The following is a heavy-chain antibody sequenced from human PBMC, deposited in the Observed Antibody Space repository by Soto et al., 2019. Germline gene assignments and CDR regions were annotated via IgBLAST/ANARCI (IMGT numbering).Heavy chain of an antibody. V-gene: IGHV1-69*01. J-gene: IGHJ6*02. D-gene: IGHD3-22*01. CDR1: GGTFSSYA. CDR3: ARYYYYDSSGYYAEADYYYGMAV. CDR2: IIPIFGTA. Sequence: QVQLVQSGAEVKKPGSSVKVSCKASGGTFSSYAISWVRQAPGQGLEWMGGIIPIFGTANYAQKFQGRVTITADESTSTAYMELSSLRSEDTAVYYCARYYYYDSSGYYAEADYYYGMAVWGQGTTVTVSS.